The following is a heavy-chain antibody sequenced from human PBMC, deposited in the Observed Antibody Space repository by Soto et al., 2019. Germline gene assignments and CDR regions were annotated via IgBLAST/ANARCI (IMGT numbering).Heavy chain of an antibody. CDR1: GYSFTSYW. V-gene: IGHV5-51*01. CDR2: IYPGDSDT. D-gene: IGHD2-2*01. Sequence: GESLKLSCKGSGYSFTSYWIGWVRQMPGKGLEWMGIIYPGDSDTRYSPSFQGQVTISADKSISTAYLQWSSLKASDTAMYYCARSRTYCSSTSCYVPDYWGQGTLVTVSS. CDR3: ARSRTYCSSTSCYVPDY. J-gene: IGHJ4*02.